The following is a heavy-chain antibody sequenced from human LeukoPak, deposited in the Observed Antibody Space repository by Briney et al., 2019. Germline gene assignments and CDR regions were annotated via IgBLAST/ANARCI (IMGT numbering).Heavy chain of an antibody. Sequence: SETLSLTCAVYGGSFSGYYWSWIRQPPGKGLEWIGEINHSGSTYYNPSLKSRVTISVDTSKNQFSLKLSSVSAADTAVYYCARAIKGNTTPFDYWGQGTLVTVSS. CDR1: GGSFSGYY. CDR2: INHSGST. J-gene: IGHJ4*02. V-gene: IGHV4-34*09. D-gene: IGHD1-14*01. CDR3: ARAIKGNTTPFDY.